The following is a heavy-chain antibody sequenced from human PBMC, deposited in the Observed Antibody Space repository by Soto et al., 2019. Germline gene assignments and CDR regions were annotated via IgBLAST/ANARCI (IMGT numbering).Heavy chain of an antibody. CDR3: ARDPNCRGGSCYSRTPFDY. CDR1: GYTFTSYG. D-gene: IGHD2-15*01. J-gene: IGHJ4*02. CDR2: ISAYNGNT. Sequence: QVQLVQSGAEVKKPGASVKVSCKASGYTFTSYGISWVRQAPGQGLEWMGWISAYNGNTNYAQKLQGRVTMTTDTSTSTAYMELRSLRSDDTAVYHCARDPNCRGGSCYSRTPFDYWGQGTLVTVSS. V-gene: IGHV1-18*01.